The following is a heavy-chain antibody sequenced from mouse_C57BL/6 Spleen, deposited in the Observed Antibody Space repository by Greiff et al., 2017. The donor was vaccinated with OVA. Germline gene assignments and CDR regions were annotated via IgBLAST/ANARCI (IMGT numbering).Heavy chain of an antibody. D-gene: IGHD3-2*02. Sequence: EVKLVESGAELVRPGASVKLSCTASGFNIKDDYMHWVKQRPEQGLEWIGWIDPENGDTEYASKFQGKATIPADTSSNTAYLQLSSLTSEDTAVYYCTTTAQAHFDYWGQGTTLTVSS. CDR1: GFNIKDDY. CDR2: IDPENGDT. V-gene: IGHV14-4*01. CDR3: TTTAQAHFDY. J-gene: IGHJ2*01.